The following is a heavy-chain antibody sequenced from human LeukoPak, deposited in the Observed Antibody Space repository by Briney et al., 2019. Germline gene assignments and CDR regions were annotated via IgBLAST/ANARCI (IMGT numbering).Heavy chain of an antibody. Sequence: SETLSLTCTVSGGSISSYYLSRIRQPPGKGLEWIGYIYYSGSTNYNPSLKSRVTISVDTSKNQFSLKLSSVTAADTAVYYCARARDGYNLVDYCGQGTLVTVSS. CDR3: ARARDGYNLVDY. J-gene: IGHJ4*02. V-gene: IGHV4-59*01. D-gene: IGHD5-24*01. CDR2: IYYSGST. CDR1: GGSISSYY.